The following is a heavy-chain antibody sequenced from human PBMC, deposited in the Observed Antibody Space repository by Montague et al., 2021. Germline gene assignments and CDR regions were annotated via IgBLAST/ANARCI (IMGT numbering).Heavy chain of an antibody. J-gene: IGHJ5*02. V-gene: IGHV4-31*03. CDR3: AIDASGSYVGWFNP. CDR2: TSLSGTT. CDR1: GGSVSTGGYS. Sequence: TLSPTCSVSGGSVSTGGYSWSWIRQRPGQGLEWLGYTSLSGTTFYNPSLSRRLSIPLDTSRNHLSLQLTSVTAADTAIYYCAIDASGSYVGWFNPWGQGALVTVSS. D-gene: IGHD3-10*01.